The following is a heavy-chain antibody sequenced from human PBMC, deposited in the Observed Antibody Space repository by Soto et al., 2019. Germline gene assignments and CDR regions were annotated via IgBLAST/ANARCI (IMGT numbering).Heavy chain of an antibody. V-gene: IGHV4-39*01. CDR1: GASISSRDYY. Sequence: PSETLSLTFSVSGASISSRDYYWGWIRQTPGKGLEWIGNIDYNGVTYYNPSLKSRVTVSKDTSKNQFSLKVASVTAADTAIYYCGRVMIGTSRHTDSDYWGQGTQVTVSS. CDR2: IDYNGVT. D-gene: IGHD2-2*01. J-gene: IGHJ4*02. CDR3: GRVMIGTSRHTDSDY.